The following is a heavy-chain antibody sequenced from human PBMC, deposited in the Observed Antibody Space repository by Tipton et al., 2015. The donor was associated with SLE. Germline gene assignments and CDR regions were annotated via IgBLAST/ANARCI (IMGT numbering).Heavy chain of an antibody. V-gene: IGHV4-59*01. CDR1: GGSISSYY. CDR3: ARRPMITFGGVIVENAFDI. J-gene: IGHJ3*02. CDR2: IYYSGST. Sequence: TLSLTCTVSGGSISSYYWSWIRQPPGKGLEWIGYIYYSGSTNYNPSLKSRVTISVDTSKNQFSLKLSSVTAADTAVYYCARRPMITFGGVIVENAFDIWGQGTMVTVSS. D-gene: IGHD3-16*02.